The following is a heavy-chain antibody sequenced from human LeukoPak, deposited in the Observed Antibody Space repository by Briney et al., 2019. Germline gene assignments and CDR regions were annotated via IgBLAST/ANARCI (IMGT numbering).Heavy chain of an antibody. V-gene: IGHV3-66*02. CDR2: IYSGGST. D-gene: IGHD1-7*01. CDR3: AREGGYWNYYFDY. CDR1: GFTVSSNY. Sequence: GGSLRLSCAASGFTVSSNYMSWVRQAPGKGLEWVSVIYSGGSTYYADSVKGRFTISRDNSKNTLYLRMNSLRAEDTAVYYCAREGGYWNYYFDYWGQGTLVTVSS. J-gene: IGHJ4*02.